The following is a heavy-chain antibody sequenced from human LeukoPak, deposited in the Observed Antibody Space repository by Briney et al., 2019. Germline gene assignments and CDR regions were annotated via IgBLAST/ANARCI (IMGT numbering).Heavy chain of an antibody. J-gene: IGHJ4*02. Sequence: GGSLRLSCAASVFTFYTYSMNWVRQAPGKGLEWVSYISSGSSTIYYADSVKGRFTISRDNAKNSLYLQMNSLRDEDKAVYYCARVNWAFDYWGQGTLVTVSS. CDR3: ARVNWAFDY. D-gene: IGHD7-27*01. CDR2: ISSGSSTI. V-gene: IGHV3-48*02. CDR1: VFTFYTYS.